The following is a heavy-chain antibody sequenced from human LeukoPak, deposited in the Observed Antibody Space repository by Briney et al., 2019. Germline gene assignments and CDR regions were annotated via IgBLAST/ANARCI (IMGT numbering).Heavy chain of an antibody. Sequence: VASVNVSCKASGYSFVTSDINWVRQAAGQGLEWMGWMNPLSGNTGYAQKFQGRVTMTRNTSTGTAYMELSSLRSDDTAVYNCERVEMATTTGYFDYWGQGTLVTVSP. J-gene: IGHJ4*02. CDR1: GYSFVTSD. V-gene: IGHV1-8*01. CDR2: MNPLSGNT. D-gene: IGHD5-24*01. CDR3: ERVEMATTTGYFDY.